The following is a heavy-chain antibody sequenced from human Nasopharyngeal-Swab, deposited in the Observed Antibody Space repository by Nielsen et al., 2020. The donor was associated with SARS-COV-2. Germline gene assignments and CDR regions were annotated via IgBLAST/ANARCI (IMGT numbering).Heavy chain of an antibody. CDR2: IKQDGSEK. D-gene: IGHD3-16*02. V-gene: IGHV3-7*01. Sequence: GGSLRLSCAGSGFTFSRYWMSWVRQAPGKGLVWVANIKQDGSEKYYEDSVKGRFTISRDNAKNSLYLQMNSLRAEDTAVYYCARDKGMRDYVWGSYRSSYYYYGMDVWGQGTTVTVSS. CDR3: ARDKGMRDYVWGSYRSSYYYYGMDV. J-gene: IGHJ6*02. CDR1: GFTFSRYW.